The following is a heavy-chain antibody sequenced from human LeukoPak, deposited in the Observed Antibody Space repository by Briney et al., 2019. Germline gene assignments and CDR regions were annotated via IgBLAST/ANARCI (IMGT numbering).Heavy chain of an antibody. J-gene: IGHJ4*02. CDR1: GFTFSSYA. Sequence: PGGSLRLSCAASGFTFSSYAMHWVRQAPGKGLEWVAVISYDGSNKYYADSVKGRFTISRDNSKNTLYLQMNSLRAEDTAVYYCARKSSGAFDYWGQGTLVTVSP. V-gene: IGHV3-30-3*01. CDR2: ISYDGSNK. CDR3: ARKSSGAFDY. D-gene: IGHD3-10*01.